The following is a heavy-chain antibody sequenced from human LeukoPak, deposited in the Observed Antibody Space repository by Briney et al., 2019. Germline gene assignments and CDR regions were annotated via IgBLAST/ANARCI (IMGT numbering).Heavy chain of an antibody. V-gene: IGHV1-46*01. CDR1: GYTFTSNY. CDR3: ARDQEGFDY. Sequence: ASVKVSYKASGYTFTSNYIHWVRQAPGQGLEWMGMIYPRDGSTSYAQKFQGRVTVTRDTSTSTVHMELSGLRSEDAAVYYCARDQEGFDYWGQGTLVTVSS. CDR2: IYPRDGST. J-gene: IGHJ4*02.